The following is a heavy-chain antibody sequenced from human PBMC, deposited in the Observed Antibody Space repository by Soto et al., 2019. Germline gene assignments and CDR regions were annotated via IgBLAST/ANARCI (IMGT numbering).Heavy chain of an antibody. V-gene: IGHV5-10-1*01. Sequence: PGESLKISCKGSGYSFTSYWISWVRQMPGKGLEWMGRIDPSDSYTNYSPSFQGHVTISADKSISTAYLQWSSLKASDTAMYYCAREGVDTAIVTVSVYYYGMDVWGQGTTVTVSS. CDR3: AREGVDTAIVTVSVYYYGMDV. J-gene: IGHJ6*02. CDR2: IDPSDSYT. D-gene: IGHD5-18*01. CDR1: GYSFTSYW.